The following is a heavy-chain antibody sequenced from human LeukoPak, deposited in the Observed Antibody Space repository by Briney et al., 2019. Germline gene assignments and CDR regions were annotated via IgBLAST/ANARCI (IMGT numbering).Heavy chain of an antibody. CDR1: GFTFSTYD. Sequence: GGSLRLSCAASGFTFSTYDMHWVRQAPGKGLEWVSAIGTGGDTYYPGSVKGRFTISRENAKNSLYLQMNSLRAGDTAVYYCARAERDAFDIWGQGTMVTVSS. V-gene: IGHV3-13*04. CDR2: IGTGGDT. CDR3: ARAERDAFDI. J-gene: IGHJ3*02. D-gene: IGHD1-1*01.